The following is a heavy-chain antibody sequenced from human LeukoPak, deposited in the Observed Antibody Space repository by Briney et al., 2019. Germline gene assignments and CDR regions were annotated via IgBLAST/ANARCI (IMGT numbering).Heavy chain of an antibody. D-gene: IGHD6-6*01. CDR3: ARLGYSSSLNYYYYYMDV. J-gene: IGHJ6*03. V-gene: IGHV4-59*01. Sequence: SETLSLTCTVSGGSISSYYWSWIRQPPGKGLEWIGYIHYSGSTNYNPSLKSRVTISVDTSKSQFSLKLSSVTAADTGVYYCARLGYSSSLNYYYYYMDVWGKGTTVTVSS. CDR1: GGSISSYY. CDR2: IHYSGST.